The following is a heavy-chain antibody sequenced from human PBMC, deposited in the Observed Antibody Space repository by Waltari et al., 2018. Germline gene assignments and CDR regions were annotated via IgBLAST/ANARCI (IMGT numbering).Heavy chain of an antibody. J-gene: IGHJ3*02. CDR2: IAYRGTT. Sequence: QVHLQESGPGLAKPSQTLSRTCSVSGASINSGDYYWSWIRQPPGKGLEGIGYIAYRGTTNYTPFLKSRVSIPLDTAKNDFSLEVRSVTAADTAMYYCARVDTIFGVVPHADAFDIWGQGTMVTVAS. D-gene: IGHD3-3*01. CDR3: ARVDTIFGVVPHADAFDI. V-gene: IGHV4-30-4*08. CDR1: GASINSGDYY.